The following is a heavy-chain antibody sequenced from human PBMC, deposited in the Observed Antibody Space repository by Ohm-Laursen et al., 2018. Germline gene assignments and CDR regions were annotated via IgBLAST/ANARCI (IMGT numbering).Heavy chain of an antibody. CDR2: IYYNGNP. D-gene: IGHD6-6*01. J-gene: IGHJ5*02. CDR3: VLYSSFSVS. V-gene: IGHV4-30-4*08. Sequence: SQTLSLTCSVSGGSISSGGYYWSWIRQHPGKGLEWIGYIYYNGNPRYNPSLESRVTISVDPSKNQFSLKLNSVTAADTALYYCVLYSSFSVSWGQGTLVTVSS. CDR1: GGSISSGGYY.